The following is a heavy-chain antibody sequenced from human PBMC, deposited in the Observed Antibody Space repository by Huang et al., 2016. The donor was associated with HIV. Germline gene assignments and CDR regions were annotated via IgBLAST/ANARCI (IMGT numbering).Heavy chain of an antibody. CDR3: VKDRRMRGSGWTFFDN. CDR2: ISWNSGDI. Sequence: EVQLEEFGGRLVQPGRSLRLSCATYGFKFDDYAMHWVRQVPGGGLGGVSGISWNSGDILYADSGRGRFAISRDNAVKSLDLQMDSLRREDTALYYCVKDRRMRGSGWTFFDNWGQGTLVDVSS. J-gene: IGHJ4*02. CDR1: GFKFDDYA. D-gene: IGHD6-19*01. V-gene: IGHV3-9*01.